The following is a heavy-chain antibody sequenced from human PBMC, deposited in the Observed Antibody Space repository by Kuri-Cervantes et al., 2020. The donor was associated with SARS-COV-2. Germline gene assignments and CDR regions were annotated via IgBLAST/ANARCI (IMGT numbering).Heavy chain of an antibody. D-gene: IGHD6-13*01. CDR3: ARDSPDSSSWYYYYYGMDV. CDR2: IGSSSSYI. J-gene: IGHJ6*02. V-gene: IGHV3-21*01. CDR1: GFTFSSYS. Sequence: GGSLRLSCAASGFTFSSYSMNWVRQAPGKGLEWVSSIGSSSSYIYYADSVKGRFTIPRDNAKNSLYLQMNSLRAEDTAVYYCARDSPDSSSWYYYYYGMDVWGQGTTVTVSS.